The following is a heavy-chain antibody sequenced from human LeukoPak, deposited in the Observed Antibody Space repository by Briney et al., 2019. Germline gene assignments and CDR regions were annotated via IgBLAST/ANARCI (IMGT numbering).Heavy chain of an antibody. Sequence: SETLSLTCSVSSGSISSYYWSWIQRPAGKGLEWIGHIDMSWSTNYNPSLKSRVTMSVDTSKNQFSLNLSSVTAADTAIYYCARELMARVSTSPLRRRSYSYMDVWGKGTTVTVSS. CDR1: SGSISSYY. V-gene: IGHV4-4*07. J-gene: IGHJ6*03. CDR2: IDMSWST. D-gene: IGHD5-24*01. CDR3: ARELMARVSTSPLRRRSYSYMDV.